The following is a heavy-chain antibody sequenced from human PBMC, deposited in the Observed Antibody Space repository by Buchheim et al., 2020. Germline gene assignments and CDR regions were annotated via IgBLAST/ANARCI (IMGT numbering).Heavy chain of an antibody. D-gene: IGHD5-18*01. Sequence: QVQLVQSGAELKKPGASVKISCKASGYTFSTHVLHWVRQAPGQRLEWMGWIKPDTSYPNFSPKFQGRVTITTETSARTPYMELSSLKSEDTSVYYCARVRVPGYSYGYGHDFWGQGTL. J-gene: IGHJ4*02. V-gene: IGHV1-3*01. CDR3: ARVRVPGYSYGYGHDF. CDR1: GYTFSTHV. CDR2: IKPDTSYP.